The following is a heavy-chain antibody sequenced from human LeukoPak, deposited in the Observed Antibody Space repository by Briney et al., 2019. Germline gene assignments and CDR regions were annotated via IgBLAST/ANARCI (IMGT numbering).Heavy chain of an antibody. CDR3: ARRYDDLGSPLND. J-gene: IGHJ4*02. Sequence: SETLSLTCTVSGGSISSYYWSWIRQPPGKGLEWIGYIYYSGSTNYNPSLKSRVTISVDTSKNQFSLKLSSVTAADTAVYSCARRYDDLGSPLNDWGRGTLVTVSS. V-gene: IGHV4-59*01. CDR1: GGSISSYY. CDR2: IYYSGST. D-gene: IGHD3-10*01.